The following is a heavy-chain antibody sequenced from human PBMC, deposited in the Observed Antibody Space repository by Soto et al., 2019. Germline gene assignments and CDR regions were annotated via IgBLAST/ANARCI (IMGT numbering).Heavy chain of an antibody. D-gene: IGHD6-13*01. J-gene: IGHJ6*02. CDR3: ARDLAAAGRSRYYYYYYGMDV. CDR2: IIPILGIA. CDR1: GGTFSSYT. Sequence: QVQLVQSGAEVKKPGSSVKVSCKASGGTFSSYTISWVRQAPGQGLEWMGRIIPILGIANYAQKFQGRVTITADKSTSTAYMELSSLRSEDTAVYYCARDLAAAGRSRYYYYYYGMDVWGQGTTVTVSS. V-gene: IGHV1-69*08.